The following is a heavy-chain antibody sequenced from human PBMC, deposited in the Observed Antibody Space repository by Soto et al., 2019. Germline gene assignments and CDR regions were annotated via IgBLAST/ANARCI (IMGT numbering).Heavy chain of an antibody. CDR3: AAEGGSNIFHYYYYGMDV. V-gene: IGHV1-58*01. CDR2: IVVGSGNT. D-gene: IGHD5-12*01. CDR1: GFTFTSSA. J-gene: IGHJ6*02. Sequence: GASVKVSCKASGFTFTSSAVQWVRQARGQRLEWIGWIVVGSGNTNYAQKFQERVTITRDMSTSTAYMELSSLRSEDTAVYYCAAEGGSNIFHYYYYGMDVWGQGTTVTVSS.